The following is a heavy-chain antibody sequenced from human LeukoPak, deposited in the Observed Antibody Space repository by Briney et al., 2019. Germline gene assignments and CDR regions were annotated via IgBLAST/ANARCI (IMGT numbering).Heavy chain of an antibody. CDR2: IYYSGST. Sequence: KSSETLSLTCTVSGGSISSYYWSWIRQPPGKGLEWIGYIYYSGSTNYNPSLKSRVTISVDTSKNQFSLKLSSATAADTAVYYCARHRFMSGSIDYWGQGTLVTVSS. CDR1: GGSISSYY. J-gene: IGHJ4*02. D-gene: IGHD3-10*02. CDR3: ARHRFMSGSIDY. V-gene: IGHV4-59*08.